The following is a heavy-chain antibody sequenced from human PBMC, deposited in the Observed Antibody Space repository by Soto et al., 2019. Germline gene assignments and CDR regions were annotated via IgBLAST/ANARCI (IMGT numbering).Heavy chain of an antibody. D-gene: IGHD3-22*01. J-gene: IGHJ4*02. V-gene: IGHV4-4*07. CDR1: GGSISSYY. CDR3: ARGGLYYDSSGYYY. CDR2: IYTSGST. Sequence: ETLSLTCTVSGGSISSYYWSWIRQPAGKGLEWIGRIYTSGSTNYNPSLKSRVTMSVDTSKNQFSLKLSSVTAADTAVYYCARGGLYYDSSGYYYWGQGTLVTVSS.